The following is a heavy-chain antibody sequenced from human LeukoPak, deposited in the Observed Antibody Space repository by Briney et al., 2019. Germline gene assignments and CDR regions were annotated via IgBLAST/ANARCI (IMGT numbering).Heavy chain of an antibody. Sequence: PSETLSLTCTVSGDSMKSDYWTWIRQPPGKGLEWIGYIYYTGSTNYNPSLKSRVTISVDTSKNQFSLKLSSVTAADTAVYYCAKEREYCSSGSCHYDLDVWGQGTTVTVSS. CDR3: AKEREYCSSGSCHYDLDV. J-gene: IGHJ6*02. V-gene: IGHV4-59*01. D-gene: IGHD2-15*01. CDR2: IYYTGST. CDR1: GDSMKSDY.